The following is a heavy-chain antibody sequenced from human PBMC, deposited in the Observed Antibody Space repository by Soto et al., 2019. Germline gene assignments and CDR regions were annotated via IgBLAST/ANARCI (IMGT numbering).Heavy chain of an antibody. CDR1: GGTFSTYA. CDR2: IIPIFGTA. CDR3: AREIFGVIISGGRDAFDI. D-gene: IGHD3-3*01. V-gene: IGHV1-69*13. J-gene: IGHJ3*02. Sequence: SVKVSCKASGGTFSTYAISWVRQAPGQGLEWMGGIIPIFGTAKYAQKFQGRVTITADESTSTAYMELSSLRSEDTAVYYCAREIFGVIISGGRDAFDIWGQRTMVTVSS.